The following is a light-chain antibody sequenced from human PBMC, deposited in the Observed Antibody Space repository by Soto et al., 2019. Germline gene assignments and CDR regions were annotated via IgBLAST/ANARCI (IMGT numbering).Light chain of an antibody. CDR3: QQYNNWPPYT. Sequence: EIVMTQSPATLSVSPGERATLSCRASQNINFKLAWYQQKPGQAPRLLIYDASTRATDIPARFSGSGSGTEFTLTISSLQPEDFAVYCGQQYNNWPPYTFGQGTKLEIK. CDR1: QNINFK. V-gene: IGKV3-15*01. CDR2: DAS. J-gene: IGKJ2*01.